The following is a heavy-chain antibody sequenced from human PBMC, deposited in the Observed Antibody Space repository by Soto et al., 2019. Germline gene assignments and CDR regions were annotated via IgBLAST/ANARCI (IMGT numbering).Heavy chain of an antibody. CDR1: GYTFTSYD. CDR2: MNPNSGDT. CDR3: MVAATRGILDS. V-gene: IGHV1-8*01. D-gene: IGHD2-15*01. Sequence: QVQLEQSGAEVKKPGASVKVSCKASGYTFTSYDINWVRQATGQGLEWMGWMNPNSGDTGYAQKFQGRVTMTRNSSISTAYMELTSLRSEDTALYFCMVAATRGILDSWGQGTLVTVSS. J-gene: IGHJ4*02.